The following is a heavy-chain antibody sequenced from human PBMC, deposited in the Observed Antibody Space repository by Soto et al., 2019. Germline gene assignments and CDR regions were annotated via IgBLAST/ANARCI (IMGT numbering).Heavy chain of an antibody. J-gene: IGHJ4*02. V-gene: IGHV2-5*02. CDR3: AHRRSYCSGGSCYSGFDY. CDR1: GFSLSTSGVG. Sequence: QITLKESGPTLVKPTQTLTLTCTFSGFSLSTSGVGVGWIRQPPGKALEWLALIYWDDDKRYSPSLKSRLTITKEPSKNQVVLTMTNMDPVDTATYYCAHRRSYCSGGSCYSGFDYWGQGTLVTVSS. CDR2: IYWDDDK. D-gene: IGHD2-15*01.